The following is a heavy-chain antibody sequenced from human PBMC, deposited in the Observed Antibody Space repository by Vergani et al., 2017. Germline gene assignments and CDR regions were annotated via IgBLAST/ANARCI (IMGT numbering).Heavy chain of an antibody. Sequence: EVQLVESGGGLVQPGRSLRLSCAASGFTFDDYAMHWVRQAPGKGLEWVSGISWNSGSIGYADSVKGRFTISRDNAKNSLYLQMNSLRAEDTALYYCAKDISGYSYGSSFDYWGQGTLVTVSS. J-gene: IGHJ4*02. CDR3: AKDISGYSYGSSFDY. CDR2: ISWNSGSI. V-gene: IGHV3-9*01. D-gene: IGHD5-18*01. CDR1: GFTFDDYA.